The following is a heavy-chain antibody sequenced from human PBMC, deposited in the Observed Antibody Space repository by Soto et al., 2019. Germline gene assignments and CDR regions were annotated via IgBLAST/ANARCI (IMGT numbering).Heavy chain of an antibody. CDR1: GGTFSSCA. V-gene: IGHV1-69*13. Sequence: SVKVSCKASGGTFSSCAISCVRQAPGQGLEWVGGIIPILGTANYAQKFQGRVTITADESTSTAYMELSSLRSEDTAVYYCARDPRGCQGGTSCYFRPHNWFDPWGQGTLVTVSS. J-gene: IGHJ5*02. CDR2: IIPILGTA. CDR3: ARDPRGCQGGTSCYFRPHNWFDP. D-gene: IGHD2-2*01.